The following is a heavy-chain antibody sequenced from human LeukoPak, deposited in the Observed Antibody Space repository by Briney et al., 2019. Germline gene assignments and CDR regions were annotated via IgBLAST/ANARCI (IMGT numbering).Heavy chain of an antibody. D-gene: IGHD4-17*01. CDR1: GFTFSTYS. Sequence: PGGSLRPSCAASGFTFSTYSMNWVRQAPGKGLEWVSSISSRSSYIYYADSVKGRFIISRDNAKNSLYLHMNSLRAEDTAVYYCARVGGTVTTRDTGDYWGQGTLVTVSS. J-gene: IGHJ4*02. CDR2: ISSRSSYI. V-gene: IGHV3-21*01. CDR3: ARVGGTVTTRDTGDY.